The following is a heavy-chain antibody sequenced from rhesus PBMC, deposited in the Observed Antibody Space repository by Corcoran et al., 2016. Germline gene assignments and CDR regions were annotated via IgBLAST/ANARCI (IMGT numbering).Heavy chain of an antibody. CDR1: GGSIRNTNW. CDR3: THQPPRARQLDY. CDR2: VYGISGST. J-gene: IGHJ4*01. D-gene: IGHD6-25*01. V-gene: IGHV4-93*02. Sequence: HVQLQESGPAVVNPSGTVSLTCTVSGGSIRNTNWWTWIRQSPGEGLEWIGGVYGISGSTEYTPSLKRRLTISIDTSTSQFSLKLNAVTAADTAVYYCTHQPPRARQLDYWGPGILVTVSS.